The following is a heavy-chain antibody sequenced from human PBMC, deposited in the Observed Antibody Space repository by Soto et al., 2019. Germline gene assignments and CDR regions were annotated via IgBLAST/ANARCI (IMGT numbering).Heavy chain of an antibody. CDR1: GFTFDDYA. D-gene: IGHD3-22*01. CDR2: ITWNSDEI. CDR3: AASRGSDSSGYSGYYYGMDV. Sequence: PGGFLRRPCSASGFTFDDYAMHWVRQRPGRGLKWVSGITWNSDEIGYPDSVKGRFSISRDNAKKYLYLQMNSLRPDDTALYYCAASRGSDSSGYSGYYYGMDVWGQGTTVTVSS. J-gene: IGHJ6*02. V-gene: IGHV3-9*01.